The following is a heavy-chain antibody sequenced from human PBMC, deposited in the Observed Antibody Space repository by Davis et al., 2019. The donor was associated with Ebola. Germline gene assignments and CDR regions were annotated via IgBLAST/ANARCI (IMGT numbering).Heavy chain of an antibody. CDR2: IYYSGST. Sequence: SETLSLTCAVYGGSFSGYYWSWIRQPPGKGLEWIGSIYYSGSTYYNPSLKSRVTISVDTSKNQFSLKLSSVTAADTAVYYCVVEMATDFDYWGQGTLVTVSS. CDR1: GGSFSGYY. CDR3: VVEMATDFDY. J-gene: IGHJ4*02. V-gene: IGHV4-34*01. D-gene: IGHD5-24*01.